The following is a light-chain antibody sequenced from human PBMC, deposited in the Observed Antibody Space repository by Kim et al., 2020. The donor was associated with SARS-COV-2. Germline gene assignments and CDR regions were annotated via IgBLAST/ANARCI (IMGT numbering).Light chain of an antibody. J-gene: IGKJ2*01. V-gene: IGKV1-NL1*01. CDR1: QAISYA. CDR3: QQYYNAPYS. CDR2: AAS. Sequence: DIQMAQSPSSLSASVGDRVSITCRASQAISYALAWYQQKPGTAPKVLVYAASKLQTGVPSMFSGSGSGTDYTLSISSLQPEDFATYYCQQYYNAPYSFGQGTKLEI.